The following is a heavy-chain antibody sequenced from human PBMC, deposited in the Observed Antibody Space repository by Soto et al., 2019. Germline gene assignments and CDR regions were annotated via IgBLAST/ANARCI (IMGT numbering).Heavy chain of an antibody. CDR1: GFTFDDYA. D-gene: IGHD6-19*01. CDR2: ISWNSGSI. J-gene: IGHJ6*03. Sequence: GGSLRLSCAASGFTFDDYAMHWVRQAPGKGLEWVSGISWNSGSIGYADSVKGRFTISRDNAKNSLYLQMNSLRAEDTALYYCAKVGIAVAGAYYYYYYYMDVWGKGTTFTVSS. CDR3: AKVGIAVAGAYYYYYYYMDV. V-gene: IGHV3-9*01.